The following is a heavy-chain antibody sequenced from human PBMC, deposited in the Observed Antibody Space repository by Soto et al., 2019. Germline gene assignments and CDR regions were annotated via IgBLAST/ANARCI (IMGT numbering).Heavy chain of an antibody. CDR3: ASIDIVVVVAATHRRAFDI. V-gene: IGHV1-2*02. J-gene: IGHJ3*02. Sequence: ASVKVSCKTSGYTFTGYYMHWVRQAPGQGLEWMGWINPNSGGTNYAQKFQGRVTMTRDTSISTAYMELSRLRSDDTAVYYCASIDIVVVVAATHRRAFDIWGQGTMVTVSS. CDR1: GYTFTGYY. CDR2: INPNSGGT. D-gene: IGHD2-15*01.